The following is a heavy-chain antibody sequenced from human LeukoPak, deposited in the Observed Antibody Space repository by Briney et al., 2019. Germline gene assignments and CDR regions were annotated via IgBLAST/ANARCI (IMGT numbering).Heavy chain of an antibody. CDR2: IYYSGST. J-gene: IGHJ4*02. CDR3: ATHPLLDY. CDR1: GDSIRRDNYY. V-gene: IGHV4-39*01. D-gene: IGHD3-16*02. Sequence: PAETLSLTCTVSGDSIRRDNYYWGWIRQPPGKGLEWIGSIYYSGSTYYNPSLKSRVSISVDPSKSQFSLKLTSVTAADTAVYYCATHPLLDYWGQGSLVIVSS.